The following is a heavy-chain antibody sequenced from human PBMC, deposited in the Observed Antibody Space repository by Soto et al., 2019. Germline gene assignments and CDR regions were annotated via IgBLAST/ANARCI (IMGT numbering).Heavy chain of an antibody. D-gene: IGHD1-20*01. V-gene: IGHV3-21*04. CDR1: GFIFSSYS. CDR3: ARHPNRNDRSSLDP. J-gene: IGHJ5*02. CDR2: ISSSSMYI. Sequence: PGGSLRLSCAASGFIFSSYSMNWVRQAPGKGLEWVSSISSSSMYIYYADSVKGRFTISRDNAKNSLYLQMKSLRAEDTAVYYCARHPNRNDRSSLDPWGQGSLVTVSS.